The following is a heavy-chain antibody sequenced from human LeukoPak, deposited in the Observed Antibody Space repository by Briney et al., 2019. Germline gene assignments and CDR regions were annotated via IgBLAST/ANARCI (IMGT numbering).Heavy chain of an antibody. CDR2: INWNGGST. CDR3: AKLPQDTSGGAYFDY. J-gene: IGHJ4*02. CDR1: GFTFDDYG. V-gene: IGHV3-20*04. D-gene: IGHD2-15*01. Sequence: GGSLRLSCAASGFTFDDYGMSWVRQAPGKGLEWVSGINWNGGSTGYADSVKGRFTISRDNSKNTLYLQMNSLRAEDTAVYYCAKLPQDTSGGAYFDYWGQGTLVTVSS.